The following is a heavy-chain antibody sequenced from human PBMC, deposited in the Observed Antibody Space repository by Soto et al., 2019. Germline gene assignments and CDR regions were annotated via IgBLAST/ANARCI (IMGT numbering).Heavy chain of an antibody. CDR1: GGSITGYS. CDR3: AAAGSIYFSYYLDV. D-gene: IGHD6-13*01. CDR2: VYDSGLT. Sequence: QVQLQESGPGLVKPSETLSLTCTVSGGSITGYSWSWIRQPPGKGLEWLGYVYDSGLTNYNPSLKSRVSMALNMSKTQFSLQLSSLTAADTAVYYCAAAGSIYFSYYLDVWGKGNTVTVSS. J-gene: IGHJ6*03. V-gene: IGHV4-59*08.